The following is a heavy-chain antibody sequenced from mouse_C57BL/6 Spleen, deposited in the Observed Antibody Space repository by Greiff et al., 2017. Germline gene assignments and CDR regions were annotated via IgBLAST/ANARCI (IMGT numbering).Heavy chain of an antibody. CDR3: ARSTHYYGSSFYWYFDV. Sequence: VQLQQSGPELVKPGASVKIPCKASGYTFTDYNMDWVKQSHGKSLEWIGDINPNNGGTIYNQKFKGKATLTVDKSSSTAYMELRSLTSEDTAVYYCARSTHYYGSSFYWYFDVWGTGTTVTVSS. J-gene: IGHJ1*03. CDR2: INPNNGGT. CDR1: GYTFTDYN. D-gene: IGHD1-1*01. V-gene: IGHV1-18*01.